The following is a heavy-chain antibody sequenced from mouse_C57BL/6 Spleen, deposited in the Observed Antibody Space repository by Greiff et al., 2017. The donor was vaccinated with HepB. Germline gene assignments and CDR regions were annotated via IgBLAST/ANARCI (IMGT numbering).Heavy chain of an antibody. Sequence: QVQLKQSGAELARPGASVKLSCKASGYTFTSYGISWVKQRTGQGLEWIGEIYPRSGNTYYNEKFKGKATLTADKSSSTAYMELRSLTSEDSAVYFCANGGFSFAYWGQGTLVTVSA. CDR3: ANGGFSFAY. CDR1: GYTFTSYG. V-gene: IGHV1-81*01. J-gene: IGHJ3*01. CDR2: IYPRSGNT.